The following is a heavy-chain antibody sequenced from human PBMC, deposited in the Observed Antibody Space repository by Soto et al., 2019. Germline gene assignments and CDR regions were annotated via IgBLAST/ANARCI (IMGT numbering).Heavy chain of an antibody. Sequence: ASVKVSCKASGYTFTSYDINWVRQATGQGLEWMGWMNPNRGNTGYAQKFQGRVTMARNTSISTAYMELSSLRSEDTAVYYCARGRIAAAGFDPWGQGTLVTVSS. CDR3: ARGRIAAAGFDP. CDR2: MNPNRGNT. D-gene: IGHD6-13*01. CDR1: GYTFTSYD. V-gene: IGHV1-8*01. J-gene: IGHJ5*02.